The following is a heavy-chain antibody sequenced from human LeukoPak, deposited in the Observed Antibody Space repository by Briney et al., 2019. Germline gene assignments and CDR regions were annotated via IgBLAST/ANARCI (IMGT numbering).Heavy chain of an antibody. CDR1: GITFSNYW. Sequence: PGGSLRPSCAASGITFSNYWMNWVRQAPGKGLEWVANIKGDGSETYYVDSVKGRFTISRDNAKNSLYLQMNSLRAEDTAVYYCASKRGGTDYWGQGTLVTVSS. J-gene: IGHJ4*02. D-gene: IGHD3-16*01. CDR3: ASKRGGTDY. CDR2: IKGDGSET. V-gene: IGHV3-7*05.